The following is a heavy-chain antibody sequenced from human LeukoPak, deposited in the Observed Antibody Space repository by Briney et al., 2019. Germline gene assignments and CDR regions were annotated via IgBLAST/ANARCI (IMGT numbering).Heavy chain of an antibody. Sequence: GGSLRLSCVASEFTFSSYWMHWVRQAPGKGLVWVSRINSDGSSTSYADSVKGRFTISRDNAENTFYLQMNSLRAEDTAVYYCARGMAYSSGWFPFDYWGQGSLVTVSS. CDR2: INSDGSST. D-gene: IGHD6-19*01. V-gene: IGHV3-74*01. CDR3: ARGMAYSSGWFPFDY. CDR1: EFTFSSYW. J-gene: IGHJ4*02.